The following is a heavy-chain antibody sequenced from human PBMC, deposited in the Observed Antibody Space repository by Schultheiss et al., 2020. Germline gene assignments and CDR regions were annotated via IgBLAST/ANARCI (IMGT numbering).Heavy chain of an antibody. CDR1: GFTFSSYG. D-gene: IGHD2-15*01. J-gene: IGHJ4*02. V-gene: IGHV3-21*04. CDR3: ARQSGTDY. Sequence: GESLKISCAASGFTFSSYGMHWVRQAPGKGLEWVSSISSSSSYIYYADSVKGRFTISRDNSKNTLYLQMNSLRAEDTAVYYCARQSGTDYWGQGTLVTVSS. CDR2: ISSSSSYI.